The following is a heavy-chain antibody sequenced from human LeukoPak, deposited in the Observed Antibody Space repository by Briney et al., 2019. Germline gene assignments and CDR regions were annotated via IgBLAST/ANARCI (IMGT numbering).Heavy chain of an antibody. CDR3: AKGIAIGGPAY. J-gene: IGHJ4*02. CDR2: ISWNSGSI. Sequence: GGSLRLSCAASGFTFDDYAMHWVRQAPGKGLEWVSHISWNSGSIGYADSVKGRFTISRDNAKSSLNLQMNSLRAEDTALYYCAKGIAIGGPAYWGQGTLVTVSS. D-gene: IGHD2-15*01. V-gene: IGHV3-9*01. CDR1: GFTFDDYA.